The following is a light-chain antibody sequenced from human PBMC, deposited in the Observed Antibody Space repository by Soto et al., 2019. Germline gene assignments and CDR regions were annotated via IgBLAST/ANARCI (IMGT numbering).Light chain of an antibody. V-gene: IGLV6-57*02. CDR1: SGSVASNY. CDR3: QYNEISSLYF. CDR2: GDN. Sequence: TVTISCTGSSGSVASNYVHWYQRRPCSAPTIVIYGDNQRPSGVPDRFSGSIDSSSNSACLTISRRKTGDGAVHFCQYNEISSLYFFGSGNRITGL. J-gene: IGLJ1*01.